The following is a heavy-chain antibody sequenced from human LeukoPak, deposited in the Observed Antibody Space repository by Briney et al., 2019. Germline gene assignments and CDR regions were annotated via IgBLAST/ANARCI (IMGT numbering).Heavy chain of an antibody. CDR3: ARDSGRDGYNNFDY. CDR2: IIPIFGTA. D-gene: IGHD5-24*01. J-gene: IGHJ4*02. CDR1: GGTFSSYA. Sequence: GASVKVSCKASGGTFSSYAISWVRQAPGQGLEWMGGIIPIFGTANYAQKFQGRVTITADESTSTAYMELSSLRSEDTAVYYCARDSGRDGYNNFDYWGQGTLVTVSS. V-gene: IGHV1-69*13.